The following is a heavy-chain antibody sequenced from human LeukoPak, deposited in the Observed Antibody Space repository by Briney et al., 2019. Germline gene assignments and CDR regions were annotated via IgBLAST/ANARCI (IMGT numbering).Heavy chain of an antibody. D-gene: IGHD6-13*01. V-gene: IGHV4-39*01. J-gene: IGHJ4*02. CDR2: IYYSGST. Sequence: SETLSLACTVSGGSISSSSYYWGWIRQPPGKGLEWIGSIYYSGSTYYNPSLKSRVTISVDTSKNQFSLKLSSVTAADTAVYYCARRIAAAGTFYWGQGTLVTVSS. CDR3: ARRIAAAGTFY. CDR1: GGSISSSSYY.